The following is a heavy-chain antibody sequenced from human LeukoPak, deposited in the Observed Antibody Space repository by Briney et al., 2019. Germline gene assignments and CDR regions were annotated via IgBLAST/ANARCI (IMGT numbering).Heavy chain of an antibody. D-gene: IGHD6-13*01. CDR2: IDIDESST. Sequence: GGSLRLSCAASGFTLSSYWMHWVRQAPGKGLVWVSRIDIDESSTNYADSVKGRFTISRDNAKNTLYLQMNSLRAEDTAVYYCAKADEYSSRTLTFDYWGQGTLVTVSS. V-gene: IGHV3-74*01. CDR1: GFTLSSYW. CDR3: AKADEYSSRTLTFDY. J-gene: IGHJ4*02.